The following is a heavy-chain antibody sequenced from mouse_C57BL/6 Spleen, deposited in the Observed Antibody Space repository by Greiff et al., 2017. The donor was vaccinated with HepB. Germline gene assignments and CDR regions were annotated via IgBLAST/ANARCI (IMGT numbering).Heavy chain of an antibody. J-gene: IGHJ4*01. V-gene: IGHV5-17*01. D-gene: IGHD1-1*01. CDR1: GFTFSDYG. CDR2: ISSGSSTI. CDR3: ARSNYYGSSIMDY. Sequence: VQLKHSGGGLVKPGGSLKLSCAASGFTFSDYGMHWVRQAPEKGLEWVAYISSGSSTIYYADTVKGRFTISRDNAKNTLFLQMTSLRSEDTAMYYFARSNYYGSSIMDYWGQGTSVTVSS.